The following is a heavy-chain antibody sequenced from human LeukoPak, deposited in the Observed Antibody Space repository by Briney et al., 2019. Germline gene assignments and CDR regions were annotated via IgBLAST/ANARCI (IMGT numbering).Heavy chain of an antibody. CDR2: ISSSSSTI. CDR1: GFTFSSYS. D-gene: IGHD2-15*01. CDR3: ARDKGSCRGGGCFSFWFDP. V-gene: IGHV3-48*04. Sequence: PGGSLRLSCAASGFTFSSYSMNWVRQAPGKGLEWVSYISSSSSTIYYADSVKGRFTISRDNAKNSLYLQMKSLSVEDTALYYCARDKGSCRGGGCFSFWFDPWGQGTRVTVAS. J-gene: IGHJ5*02.